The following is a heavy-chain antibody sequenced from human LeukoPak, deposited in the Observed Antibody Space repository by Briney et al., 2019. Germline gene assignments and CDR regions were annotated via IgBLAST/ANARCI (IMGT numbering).Heavy chain of an antibody. CDR1: GFTFSSYW. D-gene: IGHD3-9*01. CDR2: IKTDGSQI. Sequence: GGSLRLSCVASGFTFSSYWMTWVRQAPGKGLEWVANIKTDGSQIYYVDSVKGRFTISRDNAKNSLYLQMNSLRAEDTAVYYCAKDYYDILTATTNWGQGTLVTVSS. V-gene: IGHV3-7*01. J-gene: IGHJ4*02. CDR3: AKDYYDILTATTN.